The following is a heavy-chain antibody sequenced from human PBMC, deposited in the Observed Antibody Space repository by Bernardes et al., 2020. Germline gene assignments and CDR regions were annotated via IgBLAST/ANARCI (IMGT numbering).Heavy chain of an antibody. Sequence: SVKVSCKASGGTFSSYAISWVRQAPGQGLEWMGGIIPIFGTANYAQKFQGRVTITADESTSTAYMELSSLRSEDTAVYYCARGVPGSGWYRGFDYWGQGTLVTVSS. CDR1: GGTFSSYA. CDR3: ARGVPGSGWYRGFDY. CDR2: IIPIFGTA. D-gene: IGHD6-19*01. V-gene: IGHV1-69*13. J-gene: IGHJ4*02.